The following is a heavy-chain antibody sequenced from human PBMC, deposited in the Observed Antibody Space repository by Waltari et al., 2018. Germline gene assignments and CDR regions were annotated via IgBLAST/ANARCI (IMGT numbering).Heavy chain of an antibody. Sequence: QLQLQESGPGLVKPSETLSLTCTVSGGSISNSSYYWGWIRQPPGKGLEWIGSIYYSGRPYYNPSLKSRVTISVDTSKNQFSLKLSSVNAAETAGYYCARGLSWGKGTTVTISS. J-gene: IGHJ6*04. CDR3: ARGLS. CDR1: GGSISNSSYY. CDR2: IYYSGRP. V-gene: IGHV4-39*07.